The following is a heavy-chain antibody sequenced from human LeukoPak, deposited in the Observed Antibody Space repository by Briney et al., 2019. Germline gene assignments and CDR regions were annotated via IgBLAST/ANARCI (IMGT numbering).Heavy chain of an antibody. CDR3: ARLLTYYYDSSGYFNWFDP. V-gene: IGHV4-39*07. CDR2: MYYSGTT. Sequence: KPSETLSLTCIVSGGSISSSSHYWGWIRQPPGKGLEWIGSMYYSGTTYYNPSLKSRVTISVDTSKNQFSLKLSSVTAADTAVYYCARLLTYYYDSSGYFNWFDPWGQGTLVTVSS. J-gene: IGHJ5*02. CDR1: GGSISSSSHY. D-gene: IGHD3-22*01.